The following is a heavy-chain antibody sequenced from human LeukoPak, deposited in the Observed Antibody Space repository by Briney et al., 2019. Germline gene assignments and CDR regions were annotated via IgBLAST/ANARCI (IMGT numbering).Heavy chain of an antibody. Sequence: GGSLRLSCAASGFPFSSYAMRWVRQAPGKGLDWGSTISGSGATTSYADSVKGRFTISRDNSKNTLYLQMNSLRAEDTAVYYCAKDFLLRMAVAIDHWGQGTLVTVSS. D-gene: IGHD6-19*01. J-gene: IGHJ4*02. V-gene: IGHV3-23*01. CDR1: GFPFSSYA. CDR3: AKDFLLRMAVAIDH. CDR2: ISGSGATT.